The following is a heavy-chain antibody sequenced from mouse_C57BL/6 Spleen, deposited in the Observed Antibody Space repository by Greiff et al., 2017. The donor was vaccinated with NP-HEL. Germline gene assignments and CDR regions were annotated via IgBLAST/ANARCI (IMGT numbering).Heavy chain of an antibody. V-gene: IGHV1-82*01. Sequence: VQLHQSGPELVKPGASVKISCKASGYAFSSSWMNWVKQRPGKGLEWIGRIYPGDGDTNYNGKFKGKATLTADKSSSTAYMQLSSLTSEDSAVYFCARYGSSSWYFDVWGTGTTVTVSS. CDR3: ARYGSSSWYFDV. J-gene: IGHJ1*03. D-gene: IGHD1-1*01. CDR1: GYAFSSSW. CDR2: IYPGDGDT.